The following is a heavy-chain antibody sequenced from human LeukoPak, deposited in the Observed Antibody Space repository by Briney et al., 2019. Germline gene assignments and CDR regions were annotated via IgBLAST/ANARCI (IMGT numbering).Heavy chain of an antibody. CDR1: GFIFSSHG. CDR3: ASPYSSRWYELCY. V-gene: IGHV3-21*01. J-gene: IGHJ4*02. D-gene: IGHD6-13*01. CDR2: ISSSSSYI. Sequence: GGPLRLSCAASGFIFSSHGMNWVRQAPGKGLEWVSSISSSSSYIYYADSVKGRFTISRDNAKNSLYLQMNSLRAEDTAVYYCASPYSSRWYELCYWGQGTLVTVSS.